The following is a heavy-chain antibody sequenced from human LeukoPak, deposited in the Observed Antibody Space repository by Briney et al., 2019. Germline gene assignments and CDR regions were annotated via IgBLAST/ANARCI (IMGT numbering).Heavy chain of an antibody. J-gene: IGHJ3*02. CDR2: IYYSGST. CDR1: GGSISSSSYY. Sequence: SETLSLTCTVSGGSISSSSYYWGWIRQPPGKGLEWIGSIYYSGSTYYNPSLKSRVTLSVDTSKNQFSLKLSSVTAADTAVYYCARGPSWYCSGTSCPRGAFDIWGQGTMVTVSS. CDR3: ARGPSWYCSGTSCPRGAFDI. D-gene: IGHD2-15*01. V-gene: IGHV4-39*07.